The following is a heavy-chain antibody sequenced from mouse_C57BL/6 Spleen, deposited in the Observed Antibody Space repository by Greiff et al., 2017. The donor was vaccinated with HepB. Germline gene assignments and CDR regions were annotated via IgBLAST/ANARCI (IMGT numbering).Heavy chain of an antibody. J-gene: IGHJ4*01. V-gene: IGHV3-1*01. Sequence: EVQLQESGPGMVKPSQSLSLTCTVTGYSITSGYDWHWIRHFPGNKLEWMGYISYSGSTNYNPSLKSRISITHDTSKNHFFLKLNSVTTEDTATYYCARDKTGKGAMDYWGQGTSVTVSS. D-gene: IGHD4-1*01. CDR3: ARDKTGKGAMDY. CDR1: GYSITSGYD. CDR2: ISYSGST.